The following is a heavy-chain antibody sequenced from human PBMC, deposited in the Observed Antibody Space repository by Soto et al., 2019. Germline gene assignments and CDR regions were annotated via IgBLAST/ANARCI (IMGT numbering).Heavy chain of an antibody. J-gene: IGHJ4*02. D-gene: IGHD6-13*01. CDR1: GFTFSSYA. CDR2: ISGSGGST. V-gene: IGHV3-23*01. Sequence: EVQLLESGGGLVQPGGSLRLSCASSGFTFSSYAMSWVRQAPGKGLEWVSAISGSGGSTYYADSVKGRFTISRDNTKNTLYLQMNSLRAEDTAVYFCAKDIGSAAGWDWGQGTLVIVSS. CDR3: AKDIGSAAGWD.